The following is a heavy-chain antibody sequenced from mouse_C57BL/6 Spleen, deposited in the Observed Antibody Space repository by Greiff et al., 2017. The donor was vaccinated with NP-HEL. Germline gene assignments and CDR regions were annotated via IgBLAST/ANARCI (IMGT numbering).Heavy chain of an antibody. CDR1: GYTFTDYY. V-gene: IGHV1-76*01. CDR2: IYPGSGNT. CDR3: ARDYSKFDY. D-gene: IGHD2-5*01. Sequence: QVQLQQSGAELVRPGASVKLSCKASGYTFTDYYINWVKQRPGQGLEWIARIYPGSGNTYYNEKFKGKATLTAEKSSSTAYMQLSSLTSEDSAVYFCARDYSKFDYWGQGTTLTVSS. J-gene: IGHJ2*01.